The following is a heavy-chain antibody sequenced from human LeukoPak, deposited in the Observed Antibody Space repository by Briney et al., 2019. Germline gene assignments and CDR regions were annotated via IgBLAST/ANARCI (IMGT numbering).Heavy chain of an antibody. CDR2: ISSSSSYI. CDR3: ARDNDYGDYVDSDGFYI. V-gene: IGHV3-21*01. Sequence: NPGGSLRLSCAASGFTFGSYSMDWVPPAPGEGLEWVSSISSSSSYIYYADSVKGRFTISRDNAKNSLYLQMNSLRVEDTALYYCARDNDYGDYVDSDGFYIWGQGTMVTVSS. J-gene: IGHJ3*02. CDR1: GFTFGSYS. D-gene: IGHD4-17*01.